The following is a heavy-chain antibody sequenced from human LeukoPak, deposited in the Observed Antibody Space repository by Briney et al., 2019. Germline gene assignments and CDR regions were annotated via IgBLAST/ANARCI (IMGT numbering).Heavy chain of an antibody. CDR2: IWYDGSDE. Sequence: GGSLRLSCAASGFTFSSHGMHWVRQAPGKGLEWVSIIWYDGSDEYYADSVKGRFTISRDDSKNTLYLQMNSLRAEDTAVYYCARDGGYHSSGPFDYWGQGTLVTVSS. J-gene: IGHJ4*02. CDR1: GFTFSSHG. CDR3: ARDGGYHSSGPFDY. V-gene: IGHV3-33*01. D-gene: IGHD3-22*01.